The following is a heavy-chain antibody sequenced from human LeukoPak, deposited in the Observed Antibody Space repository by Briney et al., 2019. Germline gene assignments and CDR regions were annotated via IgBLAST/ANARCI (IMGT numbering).Heavy chain of an antibody. CDR3: ARRLEYRGSKGVFDY. CDR2: IYSGGYT. D-gene: IGHD3-16*02. Sequence: GGSLRLSCAASGFTFTSNYMTWVRQAPGKGLEWVAIIYSGGYTDYADSVKGRFTISRDNSKNTLYLQMNSLRAEDTAVYYCARRLEYRGSKGVFDYWGQGTLVTVSS. CDR1: GFTFTSNY. J-gene: IGHJ4*02. V-gene: IGHV3-66*01.